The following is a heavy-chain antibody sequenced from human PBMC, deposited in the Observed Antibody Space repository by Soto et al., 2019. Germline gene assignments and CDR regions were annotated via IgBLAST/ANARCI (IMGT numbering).Heavy chain of an antibody. V-gene: IGHV3-15*01. J-gene: IGHJ6*03. Sequence: PGGSLRLSCAASGFTFGNAWMSWVRQAPGKGLEWVGRIKSKTDGGTTDYAAPVKGRFTISRDDSKNTLYLQMNSLKTEDTAVYYCTTASEYYYYYYYMDVWGKGTTVTVSS. CDR1: GFTFGNAW. CDR3: TTASEYYYYYYYMDV. CDR2: IKSKTDGGTT.